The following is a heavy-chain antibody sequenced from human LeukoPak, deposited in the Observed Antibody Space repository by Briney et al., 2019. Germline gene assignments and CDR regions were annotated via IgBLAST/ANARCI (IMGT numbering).Heavy chain of an antibody. V-gene: IGHV1-69*05. CDR2: IIPIFGTA. CDR3: ARGPEGYSYGFDYYYYYYMDV. J-gene: IGHJ6*03. D-gene: IGHD5-18*01. CDR1: GGTFSSYA. Sequence: ASVKVSCKASGGTFSSYAISWVRQAPGQGLEWMGGIIPIFGTANYAQKFQGRVTITTDESTSTAYMELSSLRSEDTAVYYCARGPEGYSYGFDYYYYYYMDVWGKGTTVTVSS.